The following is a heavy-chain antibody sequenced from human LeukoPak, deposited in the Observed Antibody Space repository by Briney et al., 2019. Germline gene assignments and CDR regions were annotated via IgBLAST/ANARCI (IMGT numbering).Heavy chain of an antibody. J-gene: IGHJ6*02. CDR3: ARHNGPNSSGWHRSGGYYYGMDV. Sequence: SETLSLTCTVSGGSISSYYWSWLRQPPGKGLEWIGYIYYSGSTNYNPSLKSRVTISVDTSKNQFSLKLSSVTAADTAVYYCARHNGPNSSGWHRSGGYYYGMDVWGQGTTVTVSS. CDR2: IYYSGST. V-gene: IGHV4-59*08. D-gene: IGHD6-19*01. CDR1: GGSISSYY.